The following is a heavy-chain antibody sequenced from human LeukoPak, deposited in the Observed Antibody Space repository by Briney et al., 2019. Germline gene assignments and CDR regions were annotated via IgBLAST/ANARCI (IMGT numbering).Heavy chain of an antibody. V-gene: IGHV3-7*01. CDR1: GFTFSSYW. CDR3: ARATRDDYGDVHDAFDV. J-gene: IGHJ3*01. CDR2: IKQDGSEK. D-gene: IGHD4-17*01. Sequence: GGSLRLSCAASGFTFSSYWMSWVRQAPGKGLEWVSNIKQDGSEKYYVDSVKGRFTISRDNAKNSLYLQMNRLTAEDTAVYYCARATRDDYGDVHDAFDVWGQGTMVAVSS.